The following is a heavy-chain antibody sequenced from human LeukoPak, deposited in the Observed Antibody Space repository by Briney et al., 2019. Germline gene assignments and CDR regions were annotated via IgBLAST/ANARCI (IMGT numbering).Heavy chain of an antibody. CDR2: INWNGGST. V-gene: IGHV3-20*04. Sequence: GGSLRLSCAASGFTFDDYGMSWVRQAPGKGLEWVSGINWNGGSTGYADSVKGRFTISRDNSKNTLYLQMNSLRAEDTAVYYCAKTQQLWPKNDAFDIWGQGTMVTVSS. CDR3: AKTQQLWPKNDAFDI. J-gene: IGHJ3*02. CDR1: GFTFDDYG. D-gene: IGHD5-18*01.